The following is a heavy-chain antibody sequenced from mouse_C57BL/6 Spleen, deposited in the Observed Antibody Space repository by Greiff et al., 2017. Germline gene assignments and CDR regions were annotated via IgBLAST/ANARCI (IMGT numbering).Heavy chain of an antibody. D-gene: IGHD2-2*01. V-gene: IGHV14-2*01. CDR2: IDPEDGET. Sequence: EVKVVESGAELVKPGASVKLSCTASGFNIKDYYMHWVKQRTEPGLEWIGRIDPEDGETKYAPKFQGKATITADTSSNTAYLQLSSLTSEDTAVYYCARWGYNSVYFDVWGTGTTVTVSS. CDR3: ARWGYNSVYFDV. CDR1: GFNIKDYY. J-gene: IGHJ1*03.